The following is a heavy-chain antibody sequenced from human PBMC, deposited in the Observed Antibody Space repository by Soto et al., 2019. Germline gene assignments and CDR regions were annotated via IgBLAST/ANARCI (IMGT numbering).Heavy chain of an antibody. CDR2: IRSKAYGGTT. CDR1: GFTFGDYA. V-gene: IGHV3-49*03. D-gene: IGHD3-3*01. J-gene: IGHJ6*03. CDR3: TTSSDFLEWLSDYYYYMDV. Sequence: GGSLRLSCTASGFTFGDYAMSWFRQAPGKGLEWVGFIRSKAYGGTTEYAASVKGRFTISRDDSKSIAYLQMNSLKTEDTAVYYCTTSSDFLEWLSDYYYYMDVWGKGTTVTVS.